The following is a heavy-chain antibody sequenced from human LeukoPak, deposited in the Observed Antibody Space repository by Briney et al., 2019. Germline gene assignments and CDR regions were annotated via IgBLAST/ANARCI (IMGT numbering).Heavy chain of an antibody. CDR3: ARVPSGGYNLDY. CDR2: ISSSSYI. J-gene: IGHJ4*02. D-gene: IGHD5-24*01. V-gene: IGHV3-21*01. CDR1: GFTFSSYS. Sequence: PGGSLRLSCAASGFTFSSYSMNWVRQAPGKGLEWVSSISSSSYIYYADSVKGRFTISRDNAKNSLYLQMNSLRAEDTAVYYCARVPSGGYNLDYWGQGTLVTVSS.